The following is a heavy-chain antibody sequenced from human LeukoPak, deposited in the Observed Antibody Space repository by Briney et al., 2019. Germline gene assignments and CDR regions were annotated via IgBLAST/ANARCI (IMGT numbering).Heavy chain of an antibody. CDR3: ARGITMDY. CDR2: IHYTGST. J-gene: IGHJ4*02. Sequence: SETLSLTCTVSGDSISSAYWSWIRQTPGKGLEWIGFIHYTGSTNYNPSLKSRVTISVDTSKNQFSLKLSSVTAADTAVYYCARGITMDYWGQGTLVTVSS. D-gene: IGHD3-10*01. V-gene: IGHV4-59*12. CDR1: GDSISSAY.